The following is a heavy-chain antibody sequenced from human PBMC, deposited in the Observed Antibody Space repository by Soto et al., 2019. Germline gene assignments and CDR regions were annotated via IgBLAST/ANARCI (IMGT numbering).Heavy chain of an antibody. CDR2: IIPIFGTA. CDR1: GGTFSSYA. D-gene: IGHD6-13*01. V-gene: IGHV1-69*13. Sequence: ASVKVSCKASGGTFSSYAISWVRQAPGQGLEWMGGIIPIFGTANYAQKFQGRVTITADESTSTAYMELSSLRSEDTAVYYCARDSGSSWPVYCYYGMDVWGQGTTVTVSS. CDR3: ARDSGSSWPVYCYYGMDV. J-gene: IGHJ6*02.